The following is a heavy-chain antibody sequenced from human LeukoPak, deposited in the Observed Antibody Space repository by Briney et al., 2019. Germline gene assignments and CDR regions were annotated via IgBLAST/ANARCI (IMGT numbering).Heavy chain of an antibody. J-gene: IGHJ2*01. CDR1: GVSFSGYI. D-gene: IGHD2-2*01. CDR2: INHSGST. Sequence: SETLSLTCAVYGVSFSGYIWGWIRQPPGKGLEWIAEINHSGSTTYNPSLKSRVTISVDTAKNQFSLKLTSVTAADTAVYYCARVAKCSSTCRGKYWYFDLWGRGTLVTVSS. CDR3: ARVAKCSSTCRGKYWYFDL. V-gene: IGHV4-34*01.